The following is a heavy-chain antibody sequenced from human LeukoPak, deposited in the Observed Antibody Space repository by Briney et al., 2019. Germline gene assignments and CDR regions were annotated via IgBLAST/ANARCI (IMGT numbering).Heavy chain of an antibody. CDR1: DDSFSSHY. V-gene: IGHV4-59*11. J-gene: IGHJ3*02. D-gene: IGHD4-17*01. Sequence: PSETLSLTCAVSDDSFSSHYWTWIRQPPGKGLEWIGYISYIGSTNYNPSLKSRVTISIDTSKNQFSLKLSSVTAADTAVYYCARDLVTVAKGFDIWGQGTMVSVSS. CDR3: ARDLVTVAKGFDI. CDR2: ISYIGST.